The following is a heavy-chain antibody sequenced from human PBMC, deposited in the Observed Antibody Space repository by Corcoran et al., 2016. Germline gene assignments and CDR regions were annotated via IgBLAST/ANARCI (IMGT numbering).Heavy chain of an antibody. CDR3: ARGGLVVVPAASYFDY. CDR2: INHSGST. D-gene: IGHD2-2*01. Sequence: QVQLQQWGAGLLKPSETLSLTCAVYGGSFSGYYWSWIRQPPGKGLEWIGEINHSGSTNYNPSLKSRVTISVDTSKNKFSLKLSSVTAADTAVYYCARGGLVVVPAASYFDYWGQGTLVTVSS. J-gene: IGHJ4*02. V-gene: IGHV4-34*01. CDR1: GGSFSGYY.